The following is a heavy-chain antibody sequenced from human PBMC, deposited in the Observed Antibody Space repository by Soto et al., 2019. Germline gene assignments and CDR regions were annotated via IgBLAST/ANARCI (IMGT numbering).Heavy chain of an antibody. CDR2: ISWNDGRI. V-gene: IGHV3-9*01. CDR1: GFRFEDYA. J-gene: IGHJ4*02. D-gene: IGHD2-8*01. Sequence: GGSLRLSCAASGFRFEDYATHWVRQAPGKGLQWVSGISWNDGRIDYADSVKGRFTISRDNAKKSLYLQMNSLRIEDTAFYYCAKSRSYINGPDYWGQGTLVTVSS. CDR3: AKSRSYINGPDY.